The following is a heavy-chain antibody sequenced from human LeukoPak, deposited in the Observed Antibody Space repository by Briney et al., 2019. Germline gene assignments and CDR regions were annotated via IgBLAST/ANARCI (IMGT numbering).Heavy chain of an antibody. J-gene: IGHJ4*02. D-gene: IGHD3-3*01. CDR2: ISWNSGSI. Sequence: PGRSLRLSCAASGFTFDDYAMHWVRQAPGKGLEWVSGISWNSGSIGYADSVKGRFTISRDNSKNTLYLQMNSLRAEDTAVYYCAKRFWSGYYNGPFDYWGQGTLVTVSS. CDR3: AKRFWSGYYNGPFDY. CDR1: GFTFDDYA. V-gene: IGHV3-9*01.